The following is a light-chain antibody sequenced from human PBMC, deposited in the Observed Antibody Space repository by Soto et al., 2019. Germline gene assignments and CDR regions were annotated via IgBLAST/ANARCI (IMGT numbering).Light chain of an antibody. V-gene: IGKV3-15*01. CDR1: QSVSSN. Sequence: EIVMTQSPATLSVSPWDRATLSCRASQSVSSNLAWYQQRPGQAPRLLIYGASTRATGIPARFSGSGSGTEFTLTISSLQSEDFAVYYCRQYNTWRSISFGQGTRLEIK. CDR3: RQYNTWRSIS. J-gene: IGKJ5*01. CDR2: GAS.